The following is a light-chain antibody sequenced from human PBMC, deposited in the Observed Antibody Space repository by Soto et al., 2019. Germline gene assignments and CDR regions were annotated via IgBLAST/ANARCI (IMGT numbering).Light chain of an antibody. J-gene: IGKJ5*01. CDR2: GAS. CDR1: QSVSNY. CDR3: QQRSNWPSIT. Sequence: EIGMTQSAVTLSVSPGERATLSCRASQSVSNYLAWYQQKPGQAPRLLIYGASNRATGIPARFSGSGSGTDFSLTISSLEPEDFAVYYCQQRSNWPSITFGQGTRLEI. V-gene: IGKV3-11*01.